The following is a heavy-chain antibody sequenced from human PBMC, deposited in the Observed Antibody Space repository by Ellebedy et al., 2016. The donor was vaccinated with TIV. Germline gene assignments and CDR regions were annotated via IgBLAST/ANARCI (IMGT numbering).Heavy chain of an antibody. CDR1: GFTFSTFA. CDR3: AKDDDVSVRIRFDP. J-gene: IGHJ5*02. CDR2: ITGTGGGDNT. V-gene: IGHV3-23*01. D-gene: IGHD3-16*01. Sequence: LSLTCAASGFTFSTFAMSWVRQAPGKELEWVSTITGTGGGDNTYYADSVRGRFTISRDDSKNTLYLQMNSLRAEDTAVYYCAKDDDVSVRIRFDPWGQGTLVTVSS.